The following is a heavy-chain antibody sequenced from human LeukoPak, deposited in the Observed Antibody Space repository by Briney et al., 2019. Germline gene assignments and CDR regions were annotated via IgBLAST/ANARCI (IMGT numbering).Heavy chain of an antibody. CDR3: ARIPYCTNGVCYNRYYFDY. Sequence: GGSLRLSCAASGFIFTSYSMNWVRQAPGKGLEWVSSISSSSSDIYYADSVKGRFTISRDNAKNSLYLQMNSLRAEDTAVYYCARIPYCTNGVCYNRYYFDYWGQGTLVTVSS. CDR1: GFIFTSYS. V-gene: IGHV3-21*01. D-gene: IGHD2-8*01. J-gene: IGHJ4*02. CDR2: ISSSSSDI.